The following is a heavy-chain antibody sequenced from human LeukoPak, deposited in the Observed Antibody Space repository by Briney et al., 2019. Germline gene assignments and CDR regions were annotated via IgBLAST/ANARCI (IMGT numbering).Heavy chain of an antibody. D-gene: IGHD3-22*01. CDR2: ISYDGSNK. CDR3: ARDGDYYDSSGYSLNFDY. V-gene: IGHV3-30*03. CDR1: GFTFSSYG. J-gene: IGHJ4*02. Sequence: QPGGSLRLSCAASGFTFSSYGMHWVRQAPGKGLEWVAVISYDGSNKYYADSVKGRFTISRDNSKNTLYLQMNSLRAEDTAVYYCARDGDYYDSSGYSLNFDYWGQGTLVTVSS.